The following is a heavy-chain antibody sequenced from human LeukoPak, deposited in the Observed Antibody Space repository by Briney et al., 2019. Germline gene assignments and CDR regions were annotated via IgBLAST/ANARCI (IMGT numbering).Heavy chain of an antibody. Sequence: GGSLRLSCAASGFTFSNYAMSWVRQAPGKGPEWVSAISGNGDITYYTDSVKGRFTISRDNSKNTLYLQMNSLRAEDTAIYYCAKVTGGDMITYGGLDYWGQGTLVTVSS. V-gene: IGHV3-23*01. CDR3: AKVTGGDMITYGGLDY. J-gene: IGHJ4*02. D-gene: IGHD3-16*01. CDR1: GFTFSNYA. CDR2: ISGNGDIT.